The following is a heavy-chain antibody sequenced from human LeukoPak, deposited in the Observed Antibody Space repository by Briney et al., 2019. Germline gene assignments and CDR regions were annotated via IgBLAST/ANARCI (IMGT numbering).Heavy chain of an antibody. CDR3: TRNYNNAFDI. Sequence: GGPLRLSCAASGFSFSSYWMSWVRQAPGKGLERVANIKPDGSDKRYVDSVKGRFTISRDNAKNSLYLQMNSLRGDDTAVYYCTRNYNNAFDIWGQGTMVTVSS. D-gene: IGHD3-22*01. J-gene: IGHJ3*02. CDR1: GFSFSSYW. V-gene: IGHV3-7*01. CDR2: IKPDGSDK.